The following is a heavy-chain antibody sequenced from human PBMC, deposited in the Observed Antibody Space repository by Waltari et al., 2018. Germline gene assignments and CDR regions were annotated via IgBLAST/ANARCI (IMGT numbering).Heavy chain of an antibody. Sequence: QVQLQESGPGLVKPSETLSLTCAVSGYSINGYFWGWIRQPPAKGLEWIGNIFHSGSTFYNPSLKSRVTISIDTSNNQFSLKLSSVTAADTAVYYCARTYGDNWKKAFDVWGQGTMVTVSS. CDR3: ARTYGDNWKKAFDV. J-gene: IGHJ3*01. CDR2: IFHSGST. CDR1: GYSINGYF. D-gene: IGHD1-20*01. V-gene: IGHV4-38-2*01.